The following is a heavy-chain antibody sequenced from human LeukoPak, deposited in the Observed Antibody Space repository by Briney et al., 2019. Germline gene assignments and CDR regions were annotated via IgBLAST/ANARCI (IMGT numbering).Heavy chain of an antibody. V-gene: IGHV4-59*08. CDR1: GDSMTSYY. CDR2: IYYSRTS. D-gene: IGHD2-2*01. Sequence: SETLSLPGTVSGDSMTSYYWSWIRQPPGKGLEWIGNIYYSRTSNYHPSLRSRVTISEATSKNHFSLELNCVTVADTAVYYCARHDKVSTSSPKFNDAFDISGQRTMVTVSS. CDR3: ARHDKVSTSSPKFNDAFDI. J-gene: IGHJ3*02.